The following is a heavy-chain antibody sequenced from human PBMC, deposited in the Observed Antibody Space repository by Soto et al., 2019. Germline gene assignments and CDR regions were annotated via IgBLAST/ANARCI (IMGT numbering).Heavy chain of an antibody. CDR2: VFPGDSET. CDR1: GYTFTNYW. V-gene: IGHV5-51*01. J-gene: IGHJ4*02. Sequence: GESLKISCQVSGYTFTNYWVAWVRQMPGKGLEWMGIVFPGDSETRYGPSFQGQVTFSADQSTSTAFLKWNSLRASDTAVYYCARRKLHGGGGSCYGNNELDYWGQGTKVTVSS. D-gene: IGHD2-15*01. CDR3: ARRKLHGGGGSCYGNNELDY.